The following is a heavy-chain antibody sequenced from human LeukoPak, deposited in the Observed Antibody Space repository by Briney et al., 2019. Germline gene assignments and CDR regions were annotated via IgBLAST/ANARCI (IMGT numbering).Heavy chain of an antibody. CDR3: TRHPNYYDSSGAFDY. V-gene: IGHV5-51*01. J-gene: IGHJ4*02. D-gene: IGHD3-22*01. Sequence: GESLKISCKGSGYSFTSYWIGWVRQMPGKGLEWMGIIYPGDSDTRYSPSFQGRVTISADKSISTAYLQWSSLKASDTAMYYCTRHPNYYDSSGAFDYWGQGTLVTVSS. CDR2: IYPGDSDT. CDR1: GYSFTSYW.